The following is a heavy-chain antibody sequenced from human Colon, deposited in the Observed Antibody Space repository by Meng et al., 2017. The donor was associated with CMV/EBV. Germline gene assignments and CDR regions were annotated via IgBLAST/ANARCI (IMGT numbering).Heavy chain of an antibody. Sequence: GGSLRLSCSGSGFIFGNYVMSWVRQAPGKGLEWVASITSGGYDTYYADSVRGRFTISRDNSKRTLYLQMNALEAEDTAVYYCHSWAPGWGQGTLVTVSS. CDR2: ITSGGYDT. V-gene: IGHV3-23*01. CDR1: GFIFGNYV. D-gene: IGHD3-16*01. J-gene: IGHJ4*02. CDR3: HSWAPG.